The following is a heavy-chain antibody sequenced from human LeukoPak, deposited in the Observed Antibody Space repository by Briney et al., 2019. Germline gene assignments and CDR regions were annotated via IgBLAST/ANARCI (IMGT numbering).Heavy chain of an antibody. CDR2: FDPEDGET. Sequence: ASVKVSCKVSGYTLTELSMHWVRQAPGKGLEWMGGFDPEDGETIYAQKFQGRVTMTEDTSTDTAYMELSSLRSEDMAVYYCATHLGHKRKGAFDIWGQGTMVAVSS. V-gene: IGHV1-24*01. J-gene: IGHJ3*02. CDR3: ATHLGHKRKGAFDI. CDR1: GYTLTELS. D-gene: IGHD1-14*01.